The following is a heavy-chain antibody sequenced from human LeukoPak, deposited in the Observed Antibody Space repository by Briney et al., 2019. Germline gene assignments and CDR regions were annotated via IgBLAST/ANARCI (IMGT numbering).Heavy chain of an antibody. CDR2: IYTSGST. Sequence: PSETLSLTCTVSGGSISSGSYYWSWIRQPAGKGLEWIGRIYTSGSTNYNPSLKSRVTISVDTSKNQFSLKLSSVTAADTAVYYCARDRDGYSSGWYGLLNVWGQGTLVTVSS. V-gene: IGHV4-61*02. CDR1: GGSISSGSYY. J-gene: IGHJ4*02. D-gene: IGHD6-19*01. CDR3: ARDRDGYSSGWYGLLNV.